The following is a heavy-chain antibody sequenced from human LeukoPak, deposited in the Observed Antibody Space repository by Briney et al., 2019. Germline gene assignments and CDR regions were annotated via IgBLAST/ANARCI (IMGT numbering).Heavy chain of an antibody. V-gene: IGHV4-59*01. D-gene: IGHD3-10*01. Sequence: SETLSLTCTVSVGSISSYYWSWIRQPPGKGPEWRRYIYYSGSTNYNPSLKSRVTISVDTYKNQFSLKLSSVTAADTDVYYCASPGASGSYQGEAGFDYWGQGTLVTVSS. J-gene: IGHJ4*02. CDR2: IYYSGST. CDR1: VGSISSYY. CDR3: ASPGASGSYQGEAGFDY.